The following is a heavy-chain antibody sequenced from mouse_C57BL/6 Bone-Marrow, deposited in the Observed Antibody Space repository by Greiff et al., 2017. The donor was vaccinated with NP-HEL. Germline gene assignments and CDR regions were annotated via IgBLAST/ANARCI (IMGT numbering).Heavy chain of an antibody. CDR2: ISSGGSYT. CDR1: GFTFSSYG. CDR3: ARQGPALDFDY. Sequence: EVHLVESGGDLVKPGGSLKLSCAASGFTFSSYGMSWVRQTPDKRLEWVATISSGGSYTYYPDSVKGRFTISRDNAKNTLYLQMSSLKSEDTAMYYCARQGPALDFDYWGQGTTLTVSS. V-gene: IGHV5-6*01. J-gene: IGHJ2*01.